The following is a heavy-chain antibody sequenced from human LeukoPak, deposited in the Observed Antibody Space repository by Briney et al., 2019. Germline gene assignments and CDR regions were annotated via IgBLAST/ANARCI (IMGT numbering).Heavy chain of an antibody. J-gene: IGHJ4*02. D-gene: IGHD6-13*01. Sequence: PSQTLPLTCTVLGDSITSGDYYWSWIRQPPGKGLEWIGYIYYNGNTYYNPSLMSRGTISVDKSKNQFSLKLSSVTAADTAVYYCARGPYGQQLAHFDYWGQGTLVTVSS. CDR1: GDSITSGDYY. CDR3: ARGPYGQQLAHFDY. V-gene: IGHV4-30-4*08. CDR2: IYYNGNT.